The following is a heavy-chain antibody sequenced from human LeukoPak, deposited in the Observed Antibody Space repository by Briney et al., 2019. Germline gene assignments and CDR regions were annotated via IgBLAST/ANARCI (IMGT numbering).Heavy chain of an antibody. Sequence: LPGGSLRLSCAASGFTFSNYAMNWVRQAPGKGLEWVSSITGSGGDAYYADSVKGRFTISRDNSKNTLDLQMNSLRAEDTAVYYCARGVKGSLDYWGQGTLVTVSS. CDR3: ARGVKGSLDY. CDR2: ITGSGGDA. D-gene: IGHD3-10*01. J-gene: IGHJ4*02. CDR1: GFTFSNYA. V-gene: IGHV3-23*01.